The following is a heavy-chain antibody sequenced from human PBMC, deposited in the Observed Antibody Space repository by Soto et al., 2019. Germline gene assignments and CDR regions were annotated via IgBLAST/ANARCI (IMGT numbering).Heavy chain of an antibody. CDR1: GGSFSGYY. CDR3: AIERGLLLCFGANNWFDP. J-gene: IGHJ5*02. D-gene: IGHD3-10*01. Sequence: QVQLQQWGAGLLKPSETLSLTCAVYGGSFSGYYWSWIRQPPGKGLEWIGEINHSGSTNYNPSLKTPVTMPVDTSNNPFSLNLSSVTASDTAVYYCAIERGLLLCFGANNWFDPWGQGTLVTLSS. CDR2: INHSGST. V-gene: IGHV4-34*01.